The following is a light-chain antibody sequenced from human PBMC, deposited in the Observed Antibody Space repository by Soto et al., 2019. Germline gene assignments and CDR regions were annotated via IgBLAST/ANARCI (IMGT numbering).Light chain of an antibody. CDR2: GAS. CDR1: HFVASSY. CDR3: QQFRNWPWT. J-gene: IGKJ1*01. Sequence: EIVLTQSPGTLSLSPGERATLSCRASHFVASSYVAWYQQKPGQAPRLLIYGASSRATGIPDRFSGSGSGTDFTLTISRLEPEDFAVYYCQQFRNWPWTFGQGTKVDIK. V-gene: IGKV3-20*01.